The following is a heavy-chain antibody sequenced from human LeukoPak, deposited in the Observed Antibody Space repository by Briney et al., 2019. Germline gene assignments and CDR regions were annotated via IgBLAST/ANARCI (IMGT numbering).Heavy chain of an antibody. CDR2: INHSGST. Sequence: SETLSLTCAVYGGSFSGYYWSWIRQPPGKGLEWIGEINHSGSTNYNPSLKSRVTISVDTSKNQFSLKLSSVTAADTAVYYCARGRTRMDVWGQGTTATVSS. CDR3: ARGRTRMDV. CDR1: GGSFSGYY. D-gene: IGHD2-2*01. V-gene: IGHV4-34*01. J-gene: IGHJ6*02.